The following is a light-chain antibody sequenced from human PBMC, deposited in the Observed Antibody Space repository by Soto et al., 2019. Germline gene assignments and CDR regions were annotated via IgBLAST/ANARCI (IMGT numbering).Light chain of an antibody. CDR3: QQYGATPWT. V-gene: IGKV3-20*01. J-gene: IGKJ1*01. Sequence: ESVLTQSPGTLSLSPGERATLSCRASQSIYRNFVAWYQQRPGQAPRLLISGASTRSTGIPDRFTGSVSGTDFTLTISRLEPEDFAVYYCQQYGATPWTFAQGTKV. CDR1: QSIYRNF. CDR2: GAS.